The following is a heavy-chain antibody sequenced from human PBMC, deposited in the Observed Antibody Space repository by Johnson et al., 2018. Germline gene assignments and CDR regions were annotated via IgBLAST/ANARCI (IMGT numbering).Heavy chain of an antibody. CDR3: WRPFTTVVTPYAFDS. CDR2: IYPGDSDT. CDR1: GYSFTSYW. J-gene: IGHJ3*02. V-gene: IGHV5-51*01. Sequence: VQLVQSGAEVKKPGESLKISCKGSGYSFTSYWIGWVRQLPGKGLEWMGIIYPGDSDTRYSPSFHGQVTISADKSLSTAYLQWSSLKASDTAMYYCWRPFTTVVTPYAFDSWGQGTMVTVSS. D-gene: IGHD4-23*01.